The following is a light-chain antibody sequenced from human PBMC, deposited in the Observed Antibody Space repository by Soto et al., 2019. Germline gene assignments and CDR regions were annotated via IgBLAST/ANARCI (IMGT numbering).Light chain of an antibody. CDR1: SRDVGSYNL. CDR3: CSYAPSSTYV. V-gene: IGLV2-23*02. Sequence: QSALTQPASVSGSPGQSITISCTGTSRDVGSYNLVSWYQQHPGKAPELMIYEVSKLPSGVSNRFSGSKSGNTASLTISGLQAEDEADYHCCSYAPSSTYVFGTGTKVTVL. J-gene: IGLJ1*01. CDR2: EVS.